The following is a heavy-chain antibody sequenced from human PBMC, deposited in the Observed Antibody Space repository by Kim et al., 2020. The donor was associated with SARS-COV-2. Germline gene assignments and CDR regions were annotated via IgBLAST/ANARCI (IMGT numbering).Heavy chain of an antibody. CDR2: IRASAETT. CDR3: AKDRGGSGRPLFDY. Sequence: GGSLRLSCAASGFTFSNNAMSWVRQAPGRGLEWVSTIRASAETTYYADSVNGRFTISRDSSKHTLYLQLNSLRADDTAVYYCAKDRGGSGRPLFDYWGQG. CDR1: GFTFSNNA. J-gene: IGHJ4*02. V-gene: IGHV3-23*01. D-gene: IGHD3-3*01.